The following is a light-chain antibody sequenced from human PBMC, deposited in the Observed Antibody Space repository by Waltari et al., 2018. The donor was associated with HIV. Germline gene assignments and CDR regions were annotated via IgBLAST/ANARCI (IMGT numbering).Light chain of an antibody. J-gene: IGLJ1*01. CDR1: SSNIGAGYH. CDR2: GNS. CDR3: QSHDSSLSGYV. Sequence: QSVLTQPPSVSGAPGQRVTISCTGSSSNIGAGYHVHWYQQLPGTAPKLLIYGNSNRPSGVPDRFSGSKSGTPASLAITGLQAEDEADYYCQSHDSSLSGYVFGTGTKVTVL. V-gene: IGLV1-40*01.